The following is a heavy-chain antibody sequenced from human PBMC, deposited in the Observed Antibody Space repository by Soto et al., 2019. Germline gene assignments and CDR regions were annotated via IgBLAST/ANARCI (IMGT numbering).Heavy chain of an antibody. D-gene: IGHD3-3*01. CDR1: GFTFSSYA. CDR2: ISGSGGST. Sequence: GGSLRLSCAASGFTFSSYAMSWVRQAPGKGLEWVSAISGSGGSTYYADSVKGRFTISRDNSKNTLYLQMNSLRAEDTAVYYCAKETCYDFWSGCGGSMDVWGQGTTVTVSS. CDR3: AKETCYDFWSGCGGSMDV. J-gene: IGHJ6*02. V-gene: IGHV3-23*01.